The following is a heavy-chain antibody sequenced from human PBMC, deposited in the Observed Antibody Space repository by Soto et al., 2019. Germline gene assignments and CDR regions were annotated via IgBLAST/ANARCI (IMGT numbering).Heavy chain of an antibody. CDR1: GFTFSSYA. V-gene: IGHV3-23*01. CDR2: ISGSGGST. Sequence: EVQLLESGGGLVQPGGSLRLSCAASGFTFSSYAMSWVRQAPGKGLEWVSGISGSGGSTHYADSVKGRFTISRDNSKNTLYLLMNSLRAEDTAVYYCAKDRISSGWYYFDYWGQGTLVTVSS. J-gene: IGHJ4*02. D-gene: IGHD6-19*01. CDR3: AKDRISSGWYYFDY.